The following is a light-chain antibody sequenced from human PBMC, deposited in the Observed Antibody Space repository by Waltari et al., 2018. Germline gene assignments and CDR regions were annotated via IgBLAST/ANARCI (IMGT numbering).Light chain of an antibody. J-gene: IGLJ2*01. CDR1: SGHTTNA. V-gene: IGLV4-69*01. CDR3: QTWGTGIQVV. CDR2: VNSDGSH. Sequence: QLVLTQPPSASASLGASVKLTCTLSSGHTTNAIPCQQQQPEKGPRYVMKVNSDGSHTTGDGIPDRFSGSSSGAGRYLTISSLQSEDEADYYCQTWGTGIQVVFGGGTRLTVL.